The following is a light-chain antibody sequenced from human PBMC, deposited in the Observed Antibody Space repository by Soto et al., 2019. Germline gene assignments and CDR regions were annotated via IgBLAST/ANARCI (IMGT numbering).Light chain of an antibody. J-gene: IGKJ5*01. CDR1: QSLLYSDGKTY. CDR3: MQRTHVPIT. CDR2: DVS. V-gene: IGKV2D-29*01. Sequence: DVVVTQTPLSLSVTPGQPASMSCKSSQSLLYSDGKTYLYWYLQRPGQPPQLLIYDVSNRFSGVPNRFSGSGSGTDFTLKISRVEAEDVGVYYCMQRTHVPITFGQGTRLEIK.